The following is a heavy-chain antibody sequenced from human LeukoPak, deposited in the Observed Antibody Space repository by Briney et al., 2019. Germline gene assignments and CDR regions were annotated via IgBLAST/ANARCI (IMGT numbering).Heavy chain of an antibody. D-gene: IGHD6-13*01. CDR1: GFTVSSNY. Sequence: PGGSLRLSCAASGFTVSSNYMSWVRQAPGKGLEWVSVIYSGGSTYYADSVKGRFTISRDNSKNTLYLQMNSLRAEDTAVYYCARAAYSSSWYYGYWGQGTLVTVSS. V-gene: IGHV3-66*01. CDR3: ARAAYSSSWYYGY. J-gene: IGHJ4*02. CDR2: IYSGGST.